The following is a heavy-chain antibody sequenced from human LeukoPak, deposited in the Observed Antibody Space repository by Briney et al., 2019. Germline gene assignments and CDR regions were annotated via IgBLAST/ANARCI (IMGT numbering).Heavy chain of an antibody. D-gene: IGHD3-3*01. CDR3: ARGHFGFWSGYPYYFDY. V-gene: IGHV4-34*01. CDR2: INHSGST. J-gene: IGHJ4*02. Sequence: SETLSLTCAVYGGSFSGYYWSWIRQPPGKGLEWIGEINHSGSTNYNPSLKSRVTISVDTSKNQFSLKLSSVTAADTAVYYCARGHFGFWSGYPYYFDYWGQGTLVTVSS. CDR1: GGSFSGYY.